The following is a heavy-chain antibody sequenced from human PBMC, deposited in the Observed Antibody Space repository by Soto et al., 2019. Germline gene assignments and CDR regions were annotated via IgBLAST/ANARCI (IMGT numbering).Heavy chain of an antibody. J-gene: IGHJ4*02. D-gene: IGHD4-17*01. CDR1: GFTFSAYG. Sequence: GGSLRLSCAASGFTFSAYGMHWVRQAPGKGLEWVAVISFDGSEKYYADSVKGRFTISRDNSKDTLDLQMNSLRAEDTAVYFCARDVTMQLEAPGFWGQGTLVTVSS. V-gene: IGHV3-33*01. CDR2: ISFDGSEK. CDR3: ARDVTMQLEAPGF.